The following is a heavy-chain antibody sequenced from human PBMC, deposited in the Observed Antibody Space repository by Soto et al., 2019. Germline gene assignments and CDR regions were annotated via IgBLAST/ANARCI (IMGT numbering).Heavy chain of an antibody. Sequence: ASVKVSCKASGYTFTGYYMHWVRQAPGQGLEWMGWINPNSGGTNYAQKFQGWVTMTRDTSISTAYMELSRLRSDDTAVYYCARAHYDFWSGYSYYFDYWGQGTLVTVSS. V-gene: IGHV1-2*04. CDR2: INPNSGGT. D-gene: IGHD3-3*01. CDR1: GYTFTGYY. J-gene: IGHJ4*02. CDR3: ARAHYDFWSGYSYYFDY.